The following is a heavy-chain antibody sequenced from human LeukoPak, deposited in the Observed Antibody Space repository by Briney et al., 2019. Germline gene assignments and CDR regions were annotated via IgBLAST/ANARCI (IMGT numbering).Heavy chain of an antibody. CDR1: GGSISSGDYY. CDR3: AREEDSGSSYGSNPIDN. J-gene: IGHJ4*02. V-gene: IGHV4-30-4*01. Sequence: SETLSLTCTVSGGSISSGDYYWSWIRQPPGKGLEWIGYIYYSGSTYYNPSLKSRVTISVDTSKNQFSLKLSSVTAADTAVYYCAREEDSGSSYGSNPIDNWGRETLVTVSS. CDR2: IYYSGST. D-gene: IGHD1-26*01.